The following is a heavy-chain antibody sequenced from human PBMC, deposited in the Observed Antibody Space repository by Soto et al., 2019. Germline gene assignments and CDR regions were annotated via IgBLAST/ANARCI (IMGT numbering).Heavy chain of an antibody. CDR1: GFTFSSYA. D-gene: IGHD2-2*02. Sequence: GGSLRLSCAASGFTFSSYAMYWVRQAPGKXLEWVAVISYDGSNKYYADSVKGRFTISRDNSKNTLYLQMNSLRAEDTAVYYCARDSGPQDIVVVPAAIKDPYYCYGMDVWGQGTTVTVSS. CDR3: ARDSGPQDIVVVPAAIKDPYYCYGMDV. J-gene: IGHJ6*02. CDR2: ISYDGSNK. V-gene: IGHV3-30-3*01.